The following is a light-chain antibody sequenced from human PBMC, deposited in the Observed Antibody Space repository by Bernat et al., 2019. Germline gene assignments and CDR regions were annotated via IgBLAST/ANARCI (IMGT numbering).Light chain of an antibody. Sequence: SYVLTQPPSVSVAPGETAKITCGAHNIGSKGVNWYQQKPGQAPVLLLYYNTDRPSGIPERFSGSNSGTTATLTVSRVEAGDEADYYCQVWDLDSLHYDFGSGTTVTVL. V-gene: IGLV3-21*04. CDR3: QVWDLDSLHYD. J-gene: IGLJ1*01. CDR1: NIGSKG. CDR2: YNT.